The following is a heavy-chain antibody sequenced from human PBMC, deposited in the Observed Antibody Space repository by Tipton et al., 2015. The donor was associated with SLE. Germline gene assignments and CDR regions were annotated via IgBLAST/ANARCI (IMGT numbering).Heavy chain of an antibody. Sequence: TLSLTCTVSGGSIRSYYWSWIRQPPGKGLEWIGYIYYSGSTYYNPSLKSRVTISVDTSKNQFSLKLSSVTAADTAVYYCAGSGEHYFDYWGQGTLVTVSS. J-gene: IGHJ4*02. CDR2: IYYSGST. V-gene: IGHV4-59*06. CDR1: GGSIRSYY. D-gene: IGHD3-3*01. CDR3: AGSGEHYFDY.